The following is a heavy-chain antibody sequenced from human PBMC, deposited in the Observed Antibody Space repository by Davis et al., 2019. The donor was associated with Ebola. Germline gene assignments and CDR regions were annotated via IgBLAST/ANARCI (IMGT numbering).Heavy chain of an antibody. CDR1: GYTFTNYG. CDR3: ARGHDYYGSGSI. J-gene: IGHJ4*02. V-gene: IGHV1-18*01. Sequence: ASVKVSCKASGYTFTNYGLTWVRQAPGQGLEWMGWITAYNANTNYAQKVQGRVTMTTDTSTSTAYMELRSLRSDDTAVYYCARGHDYYGSGSIWGQGTLVTVSS. D-gene: IGHD3-10*01. CDR2: ITAYNANT.